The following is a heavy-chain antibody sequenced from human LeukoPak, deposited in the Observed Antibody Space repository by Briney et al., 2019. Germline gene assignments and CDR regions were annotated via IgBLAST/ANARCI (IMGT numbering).Heavy chain of an antibody. Sequence: GGSLRLSCAASGFTFTSYGISWVRQAPGQGLEWMGWISAYNGNTNYAQKLQGRVTMTTDTSTSTAYMELRSLRSDDTAVYYCARDLMVRGVKPGYWGQGTLVTVSS. D-gene: IGHD3-10*01. CDR1: GFTFTSYG. V-gene: IGHV1-18*01. CDR3: ARDLMVRGVKPGY. J-gene: IGHJ4*02. CDR2: ISAYNGNT.